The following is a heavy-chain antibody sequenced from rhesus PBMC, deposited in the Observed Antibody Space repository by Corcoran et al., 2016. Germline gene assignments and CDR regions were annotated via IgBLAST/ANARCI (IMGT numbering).Heavy chain of an antibody. CDR2: IYGSITST. J-gene: IGHJ4*01. Sequence: QVQLQESGPGVVKPSETLSLTCAVSGGSISDSYRWSWIRQPPGKGLEWIGYIYGSITSTNYNPSLKSRVTISKDTSKNQFSLKLSSVTAADTAVYYCARATAGTVKVVDYWGQGVLVTVSS. CDR1: GGSISDSYR. D-gene: IGHD5-24*01. V-gene: IGHV4S10*01. CDR3: ARATAGTVKVVDY.